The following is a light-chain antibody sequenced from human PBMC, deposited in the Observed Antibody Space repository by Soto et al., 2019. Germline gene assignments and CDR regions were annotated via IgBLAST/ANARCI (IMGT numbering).Light chain of an antibody. CDR1: QSVSSD. J-gene: IGKJ1*01. CDR2: GAS. Sequence: EIVMTQSPSTLSLSPGERATLSRRASQSVSSDLAWYHQKPGKAPRLPTYGASTRATGIPARFSGSGSGTEFTLTINSLQSEDFAVYYCQQYNNWPRTFGQGTKWIS. CDR3: QQYNNWPRT. V-gene: IGKV3-15*01.